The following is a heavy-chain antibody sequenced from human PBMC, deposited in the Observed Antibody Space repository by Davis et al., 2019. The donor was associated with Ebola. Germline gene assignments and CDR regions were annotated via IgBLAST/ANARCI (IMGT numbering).Heavy chain of an antibody. CDR3: ARLPSGVGRALDY. Sequence: GGSLRLSCAASGSTFSSYWMTWVRQAPGKGLEWVAHINPDGTRKQYVDSVEGRFTISRDNAKNSLLLQLNSLRAEDTALYHCARLPSGVGRALDYWGHGTLVTVSS. CDR2: INPDGTRK. J-gene: IGHJ4*01. D-gene: IGHD5-12*01. V-gene: IGHV3-7*01. CDR1: GSTFSSYW.